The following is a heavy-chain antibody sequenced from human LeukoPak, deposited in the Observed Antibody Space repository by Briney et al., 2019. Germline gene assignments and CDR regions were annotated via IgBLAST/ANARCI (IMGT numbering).Heavy chain of an antibody. V-gene: IGHV1-2*02. D-gene: IGHD4-17*01. Sequence: SVKLSCKASGYTFTGYYMHWVRQAPGQGLEWMGWINPNSGGTNYAQKFQGRVTMTRDTSISTAYMELSRLRSDDTAGYYCARGGGMTTVTKSWFDPWGQGTLVTVSS. J-gene: IGHJ5*02. CDR3: ARGGGMTTVTKSWFDP. CDR1: GYTFTGYY. CDR2: INPNSGGT.